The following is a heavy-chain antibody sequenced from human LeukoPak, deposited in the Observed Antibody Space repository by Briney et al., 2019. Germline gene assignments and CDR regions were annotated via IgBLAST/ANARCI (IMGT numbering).Heavy chain of an antibody. Sequence: PGRSLRLSCAASGFTFSSYAMSWVRQAPGKGLEWVSAISGSGGSTYYADSVKGRFTISRDNSKNTLYLQMNSLRAEDTAVYYCAKLAWPLYYYYYGMDVWGQGTTVTVSS. D-gene: IGHD3-16*02. V-gene: IGHV3-23*01. CDR1: GFTFSSYA. CDR3: AKLAWPLYYYYYGMDV. CDR2: ISGSGGST. J-gene: IGHJ6*02.